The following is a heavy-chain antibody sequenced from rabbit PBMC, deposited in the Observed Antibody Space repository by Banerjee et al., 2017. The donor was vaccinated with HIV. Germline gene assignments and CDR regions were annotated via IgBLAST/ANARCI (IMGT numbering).Heavy chain of an antibody. J-gene: IGHJ4*01. D-gene: IGHD3-1*01. V-gene: IGHV1S7*01. CDR3: VRDCIPNL. CDR1: EFDLSRYY. Sequence: QLKETGGGLVQPGGSLKLSCKASEFDLSRYYMSWVRQAPGKGLEWIGYIDPVFGSTYYASWVNGRFTISRHNAQNTLYLQLNSLTAADTATYFCVRDCIPNLWGQGTLVTVS. CDR2: IDPVFGST.